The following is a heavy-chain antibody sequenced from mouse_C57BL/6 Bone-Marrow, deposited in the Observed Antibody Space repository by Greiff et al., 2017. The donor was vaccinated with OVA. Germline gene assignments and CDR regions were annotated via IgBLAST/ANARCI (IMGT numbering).Heavy chain of an antibody. CDR2: IAPSDSYI. J-gene: IGHJ4*01. CDR3: ARSRWLLRDYYAMDY. D-gene: IGHD2-3*01. Sequence: QVQLQQPGAELVRPGTSVKLSCKASGYTFTNYWMHWVKQRPGQGLEWIGVIAPSDSYINYNQKFKGRATFTADTSSNTAYMQLSSLTTEDSAIYYCARSRWLLRDYYAMDYWGQGTSVTVSS. V-gene: IGHV1-59*01. CDR1: GYTFTNYW.